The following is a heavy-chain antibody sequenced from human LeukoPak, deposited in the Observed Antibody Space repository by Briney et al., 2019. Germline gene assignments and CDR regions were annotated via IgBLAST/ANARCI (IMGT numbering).Heavy chain of an antibody. J-gene: IGHJ4*02. CDR2: IYTSGRT. CDR1: GGSITSGSYY. V-gene: IGHV4-61*02. Sequence: SETLSLTCTVSGGSITSGSYYWSWIRQPAGKGLEWIGRIYTSGRTNYNPSLKSRVTISIDTSKNQFSLRLSSVTAADTAVYYCATYESYYDRINWGQGTLVTVSS. D-gene: IGHD3-22*01. CDR3: ATYESYYDRIN.